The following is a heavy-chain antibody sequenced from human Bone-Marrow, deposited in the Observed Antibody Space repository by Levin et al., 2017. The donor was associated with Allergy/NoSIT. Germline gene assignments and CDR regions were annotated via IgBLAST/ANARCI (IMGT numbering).Heavy chain of an antibody. CDR2: IIPISGTA. CDR3: ATHPTTVLTSYFDY. J-gene: IGHJ4*02. CDR1: AGTFSNDP. Sequence: PGESLKISCKTSAGTFSNDPISWMRQAPGQGLEWMGGIIPISGTAKYAQKFQGRITIIADESTTTASMELRNLRSEDTAIYYCATHPTTVLTSYFDYCGQGTLVTVSS. V-gene: IGHV1-69*01. D-gene: IGHD4-17*01.